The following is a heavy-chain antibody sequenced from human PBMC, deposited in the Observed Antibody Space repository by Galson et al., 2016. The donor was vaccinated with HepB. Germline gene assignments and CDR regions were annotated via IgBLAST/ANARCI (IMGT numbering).Heavy chain of an antibody. CDR3: ARALRPANRNWLDP. D-gene: IGHD1-14*01. Sequence: SETLSLTCSVSGGSIGNYHWSWIRQAPGKGLEWIGYVHYTGSTNYNPSLKSRVTMSIDTSKNQFSLELTSVTAADAAVYFRARALRPANRNWLDPWGQGTLVTVSS. CDR2: VHYTGST. J-gene: IGHJ5*02. CDR1: GGSIGNYH. V-gene: IGHV4-59*01.